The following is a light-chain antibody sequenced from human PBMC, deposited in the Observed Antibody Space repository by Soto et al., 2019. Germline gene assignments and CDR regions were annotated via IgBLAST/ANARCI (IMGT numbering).Light chain of an antibody. CDR2: DVS. Sequence: QSVLTQPASVSGSPGQSITISCTGTSSDVGGYNYVSWYQQHPGKAPKLMIYDVSNRPSGVSSRFSGSKAGNTASLTISGLQADDDAYYYCSSYASSSTLVFGGGTKLTVL. V-gene: IGLV2-14*01. CDR1: SSDVGGYNY. CDR3: SSYASSSTLV. J-gene: IGLJ3*02.